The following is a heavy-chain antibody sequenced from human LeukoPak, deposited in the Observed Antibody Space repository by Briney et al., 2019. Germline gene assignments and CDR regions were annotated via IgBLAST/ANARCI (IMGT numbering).Heavy chain of an antibody. Sequence: GGSLRLSCAASGFTFSSYAMSWVRQAPGKGLEWVSAISGSGDSTNYADSVKGRFTISRDNSKNTLYLQMNSLRAEDTAVYYCAKPHMVRGVKADFDYWGQGTLVTVSS. J-gene: IGHJ4*02. CDR2: ISGSGDST. D-gene: IGHD3-10*01. V-gene: IGHV3-23*01. CDR1: GFTFSSYA. CDR3: AKPHMVRGVKADFDY.